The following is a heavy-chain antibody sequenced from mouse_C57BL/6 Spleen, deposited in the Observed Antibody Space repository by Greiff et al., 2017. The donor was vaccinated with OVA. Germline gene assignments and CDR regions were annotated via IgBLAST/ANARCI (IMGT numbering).Heavy chain of an antibody. CDR1: GYTFTDYN. D-gene: IGHD2-2*01. V-gene: IGHV1-22*01. CDR2: INPNNGGT. Sequence: VQLQQSGPELVKPGASVKMSCKASGYTFTDYNMHWVKQSHGKSLEWIGYINPNNGGTSYNQKFKGKATLTVDKSSSTAYMELSSLTSEDSAVYYCARGYSGFSWYFEVWGTGTTVTVSS. J-gene: IGHJ1*03. CDR3: ARGYSGFSWYFEV.